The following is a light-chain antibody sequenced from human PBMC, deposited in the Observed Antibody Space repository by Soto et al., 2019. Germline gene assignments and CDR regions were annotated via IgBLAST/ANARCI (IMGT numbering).Light chain of an antibody. CDR3: TSYARSNNVL. V-gene: IGLV2-8*01. CDR2: EVS. Sequence: QSALTQPPSASGSPGQSVAISCTGTSSDIGGYNFVSWYQQHPGKAPKVLIYEVSKRASGVPDRSSGSKSGNTASLTVTGLQAEDEADYYCTSYARSNNVLFGGGTKLTVL. J-gene: IGLJ2*01. CDR1: SSDIGGYNF.